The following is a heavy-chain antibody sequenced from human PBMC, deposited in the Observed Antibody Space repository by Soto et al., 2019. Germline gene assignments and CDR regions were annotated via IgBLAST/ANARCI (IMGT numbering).Heavy chain of an antibody. D-gene: IGHD3-16*01. CDR2: IYYSGST. CDR3: ARENMGVWGSDYYYGMDV. Sequence: QVQLQESGPGLVKPSETLSLTCTVSGGSVSSGSYYWSWIRQPPGKGLEWIGYIYYSGSTNYNPYRKSRVTISVDTSKNQFSLKLSSVTAADTAVYYGARENMGVWGSDYYYGMDVWGQGTTVTVSS. CDR1: GGSVSSGSYY. V-gene: IGHV4-61*01. J-gene: IGHJ6*02.